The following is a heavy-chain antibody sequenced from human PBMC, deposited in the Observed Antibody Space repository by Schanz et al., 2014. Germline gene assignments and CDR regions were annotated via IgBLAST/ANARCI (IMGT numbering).Heavy chain of an antibody. CDR3: ARDRLAAQGIDS. J-gene: IGHJ4*02. D-gene: IGHD6-6*01. CDR1: GGSINSDAFY. Sequence: QVQLQESGPGVVKPSQTLSLTCTVSGGSINSDAFYWTWIRQHPGKGLEWVGYIYYSGGTYYSPSLKSRVSIALDTSKNQFSLTLSSLTAADTAVYYCARDRLAAQGIDSWGQGTLVTVSS. CDR2: IYYSGGT. V-gene: IGHV4-31*03.